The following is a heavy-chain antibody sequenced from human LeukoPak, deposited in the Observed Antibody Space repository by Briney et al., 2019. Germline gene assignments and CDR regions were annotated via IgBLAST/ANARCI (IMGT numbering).Heavy chain of an antibody. J-gene: IGHJ4*02. CDR3: ANGDKKRITMVRGVMQPFDY. CDR2: ISGSVGST. Sequence: PGGSLRLSCAASGYAFSSFAMGWVRQAPGKGLEWVSAISGSVGSTYYADSVKGRFTISRDNSKNTLHLQMNSLRAEDTAVYYCANGDKKRITMVRGVMQPFDYWGQGTLVTVSS. D-gene: IGHD3-10*01. V-gene: IGHV3-23*01. CDR1: GYAFSSFA.